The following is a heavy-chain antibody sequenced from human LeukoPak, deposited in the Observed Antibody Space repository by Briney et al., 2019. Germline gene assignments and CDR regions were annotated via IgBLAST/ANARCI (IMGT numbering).Heavy chain of an antibody. CDR2: IRSKANSYAT. D-gene: IGHD3-16*02. J-gene: IGHJ4*02. CDR1: GFTFSGSA. V-gene: IGHV3-73*01. CDR3: TRRGPITFGGVIVEN. Sequence: GGSLRLSCAASGFTFSGSAMHWVHQASGKGLEWVGRIRSKANSYATAYDASVKGRFTISRDDSKNTAYLQMNSLKTEDTAVYYCTRRGPITFGGVIVENWGQGTLVTVSS.